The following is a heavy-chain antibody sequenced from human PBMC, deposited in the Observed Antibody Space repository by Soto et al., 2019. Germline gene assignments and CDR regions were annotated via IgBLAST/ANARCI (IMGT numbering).Heavy chain of an antibody. D-gene: IGHD3-22*01. CDR3: ARDFFDSSDYTTNWFDP. Sequence: SETLSLTCTVSGGSISSSSYYWGWIRQPPGKGLEWIGSIYYSGSTYYNPSLKSRVTISVDTSKNQFSLKLSSVTAADAALYYCARDFFDSSDYTTNWFDPWGQGTLVTVSS. J-gene: IGHJ5*02. CDR1: GGSISSSSYY. V-gene: IGHV4-39*01. CDR2: IYYSGST.